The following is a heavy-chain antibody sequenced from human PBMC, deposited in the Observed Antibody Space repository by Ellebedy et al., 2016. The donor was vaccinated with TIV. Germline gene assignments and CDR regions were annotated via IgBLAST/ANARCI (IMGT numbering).Heavy chain of an antibody. V-gene: IGHV4-4*07. J-gene: IGHJ6*02. CDR1: GVSISSYS. CDR3: VRGDYSYGLDV. CDR2: IYTSGSS. Sequence: SETLSLXXSVTGVSISSYSWSWIRQPAGKGLEWIGRIYTSGSSNYNPSLKSRLIMSTDTSKNQFSLRLSSVTAADTGVYYCVRGDYSYGLDVWGQGTTVTVSS.